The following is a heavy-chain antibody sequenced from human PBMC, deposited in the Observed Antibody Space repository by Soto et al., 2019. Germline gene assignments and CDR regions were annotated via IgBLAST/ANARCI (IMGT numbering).Heavy chain of an antibody. CDR1: GDSVSSNSAA. Sequence: PSQTLSLTCVISGDSVSSNSAAWNWIRQSPSRGLEWLGRTYYRSKWYDDYAVSVRSRITINPDTSKNQFSLHLNSVTPEDTAVYYCETVDLGRSSLFWFDPGGQGTLVTVSS. V-gene: IGHV6-1*01. CDR3: ETVDLGRSSLFWFDP. D-gene: IGHD1-26*01. CDR2: TYYRSKWYD. J-gene: IGHJ5*02.